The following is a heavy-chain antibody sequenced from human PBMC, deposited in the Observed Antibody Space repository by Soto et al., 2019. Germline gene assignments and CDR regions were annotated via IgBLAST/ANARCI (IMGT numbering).Heavy chain of an antibody. J-gene: IGHJ6*02. V-gene: IGHV3-30*18. Sequence: VQLVESGGGVVQPGRSLRLSCAASGFTFSSYGMHWVRQAPGKGLEWVAVISYDGSNKYYADSVKGRFTISRDNSKNTLYLQMNSLRAEDTAVYYCAKDKVNYDSSGYYYDYYYGMDVWGQGTTVTVSS. CDR3: AKDKVNYDSSGYYYDYYYGMDV. D-gene: IGHD3-22*01. CDR1: GFTFSSYG. CDR2: ISYDGSNK.